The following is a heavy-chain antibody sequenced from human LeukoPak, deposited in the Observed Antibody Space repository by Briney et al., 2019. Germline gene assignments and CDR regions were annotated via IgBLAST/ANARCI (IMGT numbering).Heavy chain of an antibody. D-gene: IGHD6-19*01. J-gene: IGHJ4*02. CDR3: AKAPPYSSGWYLSVDY. V-gene: IGHV3-23*01. CDR1: GFTFSSYA. CDR2: ISGSGGST. Sequence: GGSLRLSCAASGFTFSSYATSWVRQAPGKGLEWVSAISGSGGSTHYADSVKGRFTISRDNSKNTLYLQMNSLRAEDAAVYYCAKAPPYSSGWYLSVDYWGQGTLVTVSS.